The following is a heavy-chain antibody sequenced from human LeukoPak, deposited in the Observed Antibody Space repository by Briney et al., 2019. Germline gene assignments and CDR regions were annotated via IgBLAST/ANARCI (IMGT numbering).Heavy chain of an antibody. J-gene: IGHJ4*02. CDR3: ARSIRGYSYDRPYYFDY. CDR2: IYYSGST. Sequence: SETLSLTCTVSGGSISSSSYYWGWIRQPPGKGLERIGSIYYSGSTYYNPSLKSRVTISVDTSKNQFSLKLSSVTAADTAVYYCARSIRGYSYDRPYYFDYWGQGTLVTVSS. D-gene: IGHD5-18*01. V-gene: IGHV4-39*01. CDR1: GGSISSSSYY.